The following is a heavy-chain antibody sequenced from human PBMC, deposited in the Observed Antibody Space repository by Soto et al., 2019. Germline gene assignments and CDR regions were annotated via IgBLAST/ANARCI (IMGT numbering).Heavy chain of an antibody. J-gene: IGHJ6*02. CDR2: IYYSGST. CDR3: ARDNSSGWYGTLDGMDV. Sequence: SETLSLTCTVSGGSISSYYWSWIRQPPGKGLEWIGYIYYSGSTNYNPSLKSRVTISVDTSKNQFSLKLSSVTAADTAVYYCARDNSSGWYGTLDGMDVWGQGTTVTVSS. CDR1: GGSISSYY. V-gene: IGHV4-59*01. D-gene: IGHD6-19*01.